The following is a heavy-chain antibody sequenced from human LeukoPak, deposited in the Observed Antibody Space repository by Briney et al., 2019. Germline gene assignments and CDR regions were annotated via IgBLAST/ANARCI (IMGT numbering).Heavy chain of an antibody. CDR3: ARDRYYYDSSGYYYPY. Sequence: SETLSLTCAVYGGSFSGYYWSWIRQPPGKGLEWIGEINHSGSTNYNPSLKSRVTTSVDTSKNQFSLKLSSVTAADTAVYYCARDRYYYDSSGYYYPYWGQGTLVTVSS. J-gene: IGHJ4*02. D-gene: IGHD3-22*01. CDR2: INHSGST. CDR1: GGSFSGYY. V-gene: IGHV4-34*01.